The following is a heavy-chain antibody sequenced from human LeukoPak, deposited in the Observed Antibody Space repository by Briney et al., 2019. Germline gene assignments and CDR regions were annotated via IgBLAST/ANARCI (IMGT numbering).Heavy chain of an antibody. V-gene: IGHV4-59*01. CDR3: ARALWCDCSSTSCSYYYYYYYMDV. CDR1: GGSISSYY. J-gene: IGHJ6*03. Sequence: SETLSLTCTVSGGSISSYYWSWIRQPPGKGLEWIGYIYYIGSTNYNPSLKRRVAISVDTYKNQYALKQSSVTASDTDVYYCARALWCDCSSTSCSYYYYYYYMDVWGKGTTVTVSS. D-gene: IGHD2-2*01. CDR2: IYYIGST.